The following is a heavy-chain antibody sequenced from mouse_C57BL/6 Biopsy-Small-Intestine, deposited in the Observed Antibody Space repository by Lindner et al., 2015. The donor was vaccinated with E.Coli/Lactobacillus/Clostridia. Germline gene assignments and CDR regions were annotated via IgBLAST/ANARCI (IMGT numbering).Heavy chain of an antibody. J-gene: IGHJ4*01. CDR1: GYTFTDYN. D-gene: IGHD2-4*01. CDR2: INPNNGGT. Sequence: VQLQESGPELVKPGASVKMSCKASGYTFTDYNMHWVKQSHGKSLEWIGYINPNNGGTRYNQKFKGKATLTVNKSSSTAYMELRSLTSEDSAVCYCARGGDYDPYAMDYWGQGTSVTVSS. V-gene: IGHV1-22*01. CDR3: ARGGDYDPYAMDY.